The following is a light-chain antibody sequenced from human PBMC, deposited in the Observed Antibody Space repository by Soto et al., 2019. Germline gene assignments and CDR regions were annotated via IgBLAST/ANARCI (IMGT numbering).Light chain of an antibody. Sequence: QSVLTQPPSVSGAPGQRVTISCTGSSSNIGAGYDVHWYQQLPGTAPKLLIYGNSNRPSGVPDRFSGSKSGTSASLAIPGLQAEDEADYYCQSYDSSRSVVFGGGTQLTVL. CDR3: QSYDSSRSVV. CDR1: SSNIGAGYD. V-gene: IGLV1-40*01. CDR2: GNS. J-gene: IGLJ2*01.